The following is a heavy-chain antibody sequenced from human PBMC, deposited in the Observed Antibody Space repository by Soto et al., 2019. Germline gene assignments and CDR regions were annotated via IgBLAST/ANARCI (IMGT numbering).Heavy chain of an antibody. J-gene: IGHJ6*02. Sequence: PSETLSLTCAVSGGSISSSNWWSWVRQPPGKGLEWIGEIYHSGSTNYNPSLKSRATISVDKSKNQFSLKLSSVTAADTAVYYCARDYYDSSGYLYYYGMDVWGQGTTVTVSS. CDR2: IYHSGST. V-gene: IGHV4-4*02. CDR3: ARDYYDSSGYLYYYGMDV. CDR1: GGSISSSNW. D-gene: IGHD3-22*01.